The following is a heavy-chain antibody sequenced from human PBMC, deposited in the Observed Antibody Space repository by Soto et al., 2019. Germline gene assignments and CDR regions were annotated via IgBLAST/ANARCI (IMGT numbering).Heavy chain of an antibody. CDR3: AAAGCSGGSCSHDYYYYGMDV. J-gene: IGHJ6*02. CDR1: GFTFTSSA. D-gene: IGHD2-15*01. Sequence: QMQLVQSGPEVKKPGTSVKVSCKASGFTFTSSAMQWVRQARGQRLEWIGWIVVGSGNTNYAQKFQERVTITRDMSTSTAYMELSSLRSEDTAVYYCAAAGCSGGSCSHDYYYYGMDVWGQGTTVTVSS. CDR2: IVVGSGNT. V-gene: IGHV1-58*02.